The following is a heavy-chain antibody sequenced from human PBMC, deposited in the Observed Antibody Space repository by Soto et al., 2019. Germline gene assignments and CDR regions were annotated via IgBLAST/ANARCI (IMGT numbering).Heavy chain of an antibody. CDR1: GGSISSGGYY. J-gene: IGHJ3*01. V-gene: IGHV4-31*03. D-gene: IGHD7-27*01. CDR3: ESTYWGAFDL. Sequence: QGQLQESGPGLVKPSQTLSLTCTVSGGSISSGGYYWSWIRQHPGKGLEWIGYIYYSGSTYYNPSLKSRDTISVDTAKNQFSLKLSSVTAADTAVYYCESTYWGAFDLWGQGTMVTVSS. CDR2: IYYSGST.